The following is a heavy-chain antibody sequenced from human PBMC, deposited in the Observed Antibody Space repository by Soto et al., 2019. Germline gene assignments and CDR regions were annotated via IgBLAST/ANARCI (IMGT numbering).Heavy chain of an antibody. V-gene: IGHV2-5*02. Sequence: QITLKESGPTVVKPTQTLTLTCSLSGFSLNTGGVGVGWIRQPPGKALEWLAVIYWDDDKSWNPSLRDRLTINRAASADQVVLTVTNMDPVDTGTYYCARRRGGFGGGWTTPYFDYWGQGTLVTVSS. J-gene: IGHJ4*02. CDR3: ARRRGGFGGGWTTPYFDY. CDR2: IYWDDDK. D-gene: IGHD6-19*01. CDR1: GFSLNTGGVG.